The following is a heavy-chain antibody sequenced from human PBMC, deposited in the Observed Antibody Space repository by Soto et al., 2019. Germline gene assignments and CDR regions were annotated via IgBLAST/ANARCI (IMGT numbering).Heavy chain of an antibody. D-gene: IGHD3-10*01. J-gene: IGHJ4*02. CDR3: AKDRDYPRDYFHY. CDR1: GFTFSSYA. CDR2: VSGNGQGI. V-gene: IGHV3-23*01. Sequence: LRLSCAASGFTFSSYAMRWVRQAPGKGLEWVSAVSGNGQGIYYADSVRGRFTISRDNSKNTVFLHMDSLRAEDTAVYYCAKDRDYPRDYFHYWGQGTLATVSS.